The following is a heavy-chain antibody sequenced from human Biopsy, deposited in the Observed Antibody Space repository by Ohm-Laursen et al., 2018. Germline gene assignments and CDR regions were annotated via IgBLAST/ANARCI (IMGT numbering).Heavy chain of an antibody. CDR3: GRAVRNQLLTDP. V-gene: IGHV1-8*01. J-gene: IGHJ5*02. Sequence: SVKVSCKASGYTFTSYDITWARQASGQGPEWIGWLNPVSGNSNFGQKFRGRVTVTSDTSISTAYMELSGLTSGDTATYYCGRAVRNQLLTDPWGQGTLVTVTS. CDR1: GYTFTSYD. CDR2: LNPVSGNS. D-gene: IGHD1-7*01.